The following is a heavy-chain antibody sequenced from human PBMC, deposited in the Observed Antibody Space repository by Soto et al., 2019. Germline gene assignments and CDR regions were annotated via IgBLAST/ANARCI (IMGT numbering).Heavy chain of an antibody. CDR3: ARVFFRLFACDM. J-gene: IGHJ3*02. CDR1: GYTFTTYG. Sequence: QVQLVQSGGEVKKPGASVKVSCKASGYTFTTYGISWVRQAPGQGLEWMGWISAYNGNTSYAQKLQGRVTMTTDTATSTAYLELRSLSSDDTAVYYCARVFFRLFACDMWGQGTMVTVSS. CDR2: ISAYNGNT. V-gene: IGHV1-18*01. D-gene: IGHD3-22*01.